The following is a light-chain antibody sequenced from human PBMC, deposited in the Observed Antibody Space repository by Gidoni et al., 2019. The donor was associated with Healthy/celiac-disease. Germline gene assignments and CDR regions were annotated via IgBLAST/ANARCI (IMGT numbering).Light chain of an antibody. CDR1: QSVSSY. J-gene: IGKJ2*01. Sequence: EIVLTQSPATLSLSPGERAPLSCRASQSVSSYLAWYQQKPGQAPRLLIYDASNRATGIPARFSGSGSGTDFTLTISSLEPEDFAVYYCQQRSNWPPYTFGQXTKLEIK. CDR2: DAS. CDR3: QQRSNWPPYT. V-gene: IGKV3-11*01.